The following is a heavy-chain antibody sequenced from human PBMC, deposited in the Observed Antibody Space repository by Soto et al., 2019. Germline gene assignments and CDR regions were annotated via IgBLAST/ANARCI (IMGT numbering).Heavy chain of an antibody. Sequence: QVQLVESGGGVVQPGRSLRLSCAASGFTFSTYAMHWVRQAPGKGLEWVAVISYDGNNQYYADSVKGRFTISRDNSKKTLYLQMNSLRPEDTAVFYCARDRSMGATDYWGQGTLVTVSS. J-gene: IGHJ4*02. CDR3: ARDRSMGATDY. CDR2: ISYDGNNQ. D-gene: IGHD1-26*01. CDR1: GFTFSTYA. V-gene: IGHV3-30-3*01.